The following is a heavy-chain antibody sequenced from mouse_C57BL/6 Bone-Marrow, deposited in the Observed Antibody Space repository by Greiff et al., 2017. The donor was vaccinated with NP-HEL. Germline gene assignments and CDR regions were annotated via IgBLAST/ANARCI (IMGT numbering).Heavy chain of an antibody. D-gene: IGHD2-3*01. V-gene: IGHV1-42*01. J-gene: IGHJ4*01. CDR1: GYSFTGYY. CDR3: ARWLLRAMDY. Sequence: VQLQQSGPELVKPGASVKISCKASGYSFTGYYMNWVKQSPEKSLEWIGEINPSTGGTTYNQKFKAKATLTVDKSSSTAYMQLKNLTSEDSAVYYCARWLLRAMDYWGQGTSVTVSS. CDR2: INPSTGGT.